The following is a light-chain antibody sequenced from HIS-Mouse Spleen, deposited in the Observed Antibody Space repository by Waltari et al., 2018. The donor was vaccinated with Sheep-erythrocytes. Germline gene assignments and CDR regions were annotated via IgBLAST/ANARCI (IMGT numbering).Light chain of an antibody. CDR3: MIWHSSAWV. V-gene: IGLV5-45*03. CDR1: MGIKVGTYR. Sequence: QAVLTQPSSLSASPGASASLTCTLRMGIKVGTYRIYWYQQKPGSPPQYLLRYKSDSDKQQGSGVPSRFSGSKDASANAGILLISGLQSEDEADYYCMIWHSSAWVFGGGTKLTVL. CDR2: YKSDSDK. J-gene: IGLJ3*02.